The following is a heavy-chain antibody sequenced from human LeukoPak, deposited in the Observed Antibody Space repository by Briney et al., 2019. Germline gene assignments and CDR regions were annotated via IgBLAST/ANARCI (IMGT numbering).Heavy chain of an antibody. CDR2: INPNTGGT. V-gene: IGHV1-2*02. Sequence: ASVRVSCKASGFTFTNYYIHWLRLAPGQGPEWMEWINPNTGGTNYAQRFQGRVTMTRDTAFNTAYMDLSGLRSDDTALYYCARESRNWNFEYWGQGTLVTVSS. J-gene: IGHJ4*02. D-gene: IGHD1-1*01. CDR1: GFTFTNYY. CDR3: ARESRNWNFEY.